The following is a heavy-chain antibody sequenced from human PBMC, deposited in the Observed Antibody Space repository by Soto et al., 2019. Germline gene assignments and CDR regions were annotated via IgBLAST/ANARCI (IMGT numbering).Heavy chain of an antibody. D-gene: IGHD2-2*01. CDR3: ARDSRSVSYYYGMDV. V-gene: IGHV3-33*01. Sequence: VQLVESGGGVVQPGRSLRLSCAASGFTFSSYGMHWVRQAPGKGLEWVAVIWYDGSNKYYADSVKGRFTISRDNSKNTLYLQMNSLRAEDTAVYYCARDSRSVSYYYGMDVWGQGTTVTVSS. CDR1: GFTFSSYG. J-gene: IGHJ6*02. CDR2: IWYDGSNK.